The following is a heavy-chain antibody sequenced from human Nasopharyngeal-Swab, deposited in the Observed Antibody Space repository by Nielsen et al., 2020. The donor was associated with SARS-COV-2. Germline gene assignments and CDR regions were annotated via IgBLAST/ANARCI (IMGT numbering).Heavy chain of an antibody. Sequence: SVKVSCKASGYTFTSYDINWVRQATGQGLEWMGWMNPNSGNTGYAQKFQGRVTMTRNTSISTAYMELSSLRSEDTAVYYCARGRIKRELWFGELLSYYYYGMDVWGQGTTVTVSS. J-gene: IGHJ6*02. CDR1: GYTFTSYD. CDR2: MNPNSGNT. CDR3: ARGRIKRELWFGELLSYYYYGMDV. D-gene: IGHD3-10*01. V-gene: IGHV1-8*01.